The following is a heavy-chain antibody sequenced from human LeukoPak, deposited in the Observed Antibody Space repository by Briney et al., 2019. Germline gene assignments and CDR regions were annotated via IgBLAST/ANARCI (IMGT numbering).Heavy chain of an antibody. J-gene: IGHJ4*02. CDR1: GFTFSSYT. Sequence: GGSLRLSCAASGFTFSSYTIHWVRQAPGKGLEWVAVISYDGSNKYYADSVKGRFTISRDNSKNTLYLQMNSLRAEDTAVYYCAREVVAATPYVDYWGQGTLVTVSS. D-gene: IGHD2-15*01. CDR3: AREVVAATPYVDY. V-gene: IGHV3-30*04. CDR2: ISYDGSNK.